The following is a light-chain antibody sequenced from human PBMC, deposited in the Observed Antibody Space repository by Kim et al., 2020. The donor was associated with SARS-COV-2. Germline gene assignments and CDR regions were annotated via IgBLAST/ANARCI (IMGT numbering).Light chain of an antibody. Sequence: QSALSQPPSASGSPGQSVTISCTGTRSDVGGYNYVSWYQQHPGKAPKLMIYEVSERPSGVPDRFSGSKSGNTASLTVSGLQAEDEADYYCSSYAGSNKGVFGGGTKLTVL. CDR1: RSDVGGYNY. J-gene: IGLJ2*01. CDR3: SSYAGSNKGV. V-gene: IGLV2-8*01. CDR2: EVS.